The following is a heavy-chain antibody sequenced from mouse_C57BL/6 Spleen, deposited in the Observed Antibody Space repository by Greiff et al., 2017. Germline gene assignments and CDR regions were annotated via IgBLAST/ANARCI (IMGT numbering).Heavy chain of an antibody. V-gene: IGHV1-9*01. J-gene: IGHJ4*01. CDR2: ILPGSGST. CDR1: GYTFTGYW. CDR3: ATGGGTTVVRDYYAMDY. D-gene: IGHD1-1*01. Sequence: QVQLQQSGAELMKPGASVKLSCKATGYTFTGYWIEWVKQRPGHGLEWIGEILPGSGSTNYNEKFKGKATFTADTSSNTAYMQLSSLTTEDSAIYYCATGGGTTVVRDYYAMDYWGQGTSVTVSS.